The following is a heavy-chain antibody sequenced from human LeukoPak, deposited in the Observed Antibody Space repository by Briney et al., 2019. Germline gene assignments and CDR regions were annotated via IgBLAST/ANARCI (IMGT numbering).Heavy chain of an antibody. V-gene: IGHV3-53*01. D-gene: IGHD3-22*01. CDR1: GGSISRSSDY. J-gene: IGHJ4*02. CDR2: IYSGGST. Sequence: ETLSLTCSVSGGSISRSSDYWGWIRQSPGEGLEWGSVIYSGGSTYYADSVKGRFTISRDNSKNTLYLQMNSLRAEDTAVYYCARDLYYDSSGPFDYWGQGTLVTVSS. CDR3: ARDLYYDSSGPFDY.